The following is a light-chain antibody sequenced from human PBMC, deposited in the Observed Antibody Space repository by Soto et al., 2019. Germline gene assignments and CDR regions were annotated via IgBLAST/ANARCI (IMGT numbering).Light chain of an antibody. J-gene: IGKJ1*01. CDR2: HAS. CDR1: QSISNW. CDR3: QQYNSYS. Sequence: DIHMTQSPSTLPASVGDRVTITCRASQSISNWLAWYQQNPGTAPKLLIYHASTLESGVPSRFSGSGSGTEFTLTISSLQPDDFATYYCQQYNSYSFGQGTKVDIK. V-gene: IGKV1-5*01.